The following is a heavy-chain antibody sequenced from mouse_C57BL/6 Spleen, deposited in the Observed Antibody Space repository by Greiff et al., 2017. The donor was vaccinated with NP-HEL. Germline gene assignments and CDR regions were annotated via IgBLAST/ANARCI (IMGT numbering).Heavy chain of an antibody. D-gene: IGHD1-1*01. CDR3: ARIKKIVATYFDY. CDR2: TNPTNGRT. CDR1: GYTFTSYW. V-gene: IGHV1S81*02. Sequence: VKLMESGAELVKAGASVKMSCKASGYTFTSYWMHWVKQRLGQGLEWFAETNPTNGRTYYNEKFKSKATLTVDQSSSTAYMLLSGPTFEDSAVYDCARIKKIVATYFDYWGQGTTLTVSS. J-gene: IGHJ2*01.